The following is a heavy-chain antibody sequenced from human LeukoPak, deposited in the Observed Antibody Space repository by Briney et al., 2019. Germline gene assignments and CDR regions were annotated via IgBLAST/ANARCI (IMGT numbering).Heavy chain of an antibody. J-gene: IGHJ3*02. CDR2: IKQDGSET. V-gene: IGHV3-7*01. CDR1: GFTFSSYW. D-gene: IGHD4-11*01. CDR3: GRTHGKGIGGGKTVTTVGGAFDI. Sequence: GGSLRLSCAASGFTFSSYWMSWVRQAPGKGLEWVANIKQDGSETYYVDSVKGRFTISRDNAKNSLYLQMNSLRAEDTAVYYCGRTHGKGIGGGKTVTTVGGAFDIWGEGTMVTVSS.